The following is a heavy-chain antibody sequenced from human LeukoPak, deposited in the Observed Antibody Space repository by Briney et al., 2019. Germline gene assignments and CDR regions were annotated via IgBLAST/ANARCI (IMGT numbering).Heavy chain of an antibody. J-gene: IGHJ4*02. CDR1: GYSISSGYY. Sequence: PSETLSLTCTVSGYSISSGYYWGWIRQPPGKGLEWIGSIYHSGSTYYNPSLKSRVTISVDTSKNQFSLRLSSVTAADTAVYYCARYPHHTLWFGSRGFDYWGQGTLVTVSS. V-gene: IGHV4-38-2*02. CDR3: ARYPHHTLWFGSRGFDY. CDR2: IYHSGST. D-gene: IGHD3-10*01.